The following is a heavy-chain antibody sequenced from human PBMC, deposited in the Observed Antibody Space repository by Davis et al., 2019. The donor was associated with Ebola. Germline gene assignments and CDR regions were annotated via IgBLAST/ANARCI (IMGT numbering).Heavy chain of an antibody. CDR3: AREAGATTRIYDS. V-gene: IGHV1-18*01. CDR2: ISAYNGNT. J-gene: IGHJ5*01. D-gene: IGHD1-26*01. Sequence: ASVKVSCKASSYTFTSYGISWVRQAPGQGLEWMGWISAYNGNTNYAQKLQGRVTMTTDTSRSTAYMALRSLRSDDTAVYYCAREAGATTRIYDSWGQGTLVTVSS. CDR1: SYTFTSYG.